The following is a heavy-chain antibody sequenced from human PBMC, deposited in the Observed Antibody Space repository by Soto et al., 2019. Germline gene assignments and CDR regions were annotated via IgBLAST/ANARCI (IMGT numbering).Heavy chain of an antibody. Sequence: SETRSLTCSVAGAFVSSSDYHWTWIRQSPGKGLEWIGYISYSGNTNYDPSLESRVTISLDTSNNQFSMSLSSVTAADTATYYCARQLDSTVFDYWGRGTLVTVSS. V-gene: IGHV4-61*08. CDR3: ARQLDSTVFDY. D-gene: IGHD4-17*01. CDR1: GAFVSSSDYH. J-gene: IGHJ4*02. CDR2: ISYSGNT.